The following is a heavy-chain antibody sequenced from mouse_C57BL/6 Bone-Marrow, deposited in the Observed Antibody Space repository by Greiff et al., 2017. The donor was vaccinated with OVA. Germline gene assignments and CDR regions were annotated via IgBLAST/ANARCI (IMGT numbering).Heavy chain of an antibody. CDR1: GYTFTSYW. D-gene: IGHD2-3*01. V-gene: IGHV1-55*01. J-gene: IGHJ4*01. Sequence: QVQLQQSGAELVKPGASVKMSCKASGYTFTSYWITWVKQRPGQGLEWIGDIYPGSGSTNYNEKFKSKATLTVDTSSSTAYMQLSSLSSEDSAVYYCARGLLPFMDYWGQGTAVTVSA. CDR3: ARGLLPFMDY. CDR2: IYPGSGST.